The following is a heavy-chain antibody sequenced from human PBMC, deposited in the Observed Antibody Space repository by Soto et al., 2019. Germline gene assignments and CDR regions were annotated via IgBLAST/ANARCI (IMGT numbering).Heavy chain of an antibody. D-gene: IGHD3-10*01. V-gene: IGHV4-61*01. CDR1: GGSVSSGSYY. CDR2: IYYSGST. Sequence: SETLSLTCTVSGGSVSSGSYYWSWIRQPPGKGLEWIGYIYYSGSTNYNPSLKSRVTISVDTSKNQFSLKLSSVTAADTAVYYCAREGGSGRDFDYWGQGTLVTVSS. CDR3: AREGGSGRDFDY. J-gene: IGHJ4*02.